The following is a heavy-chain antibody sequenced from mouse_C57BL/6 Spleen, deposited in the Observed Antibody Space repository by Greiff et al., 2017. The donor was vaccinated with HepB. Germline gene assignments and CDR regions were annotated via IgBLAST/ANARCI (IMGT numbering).Heavy chain of an antibody. D-gene: IGHD2-12*01. J-gene: IGHJ4*01. CDR1: GYTFTSYW. V-gene: IGHV1-59*01. Sequence: QVQLQQPGAELVRPGTSVKLSCKASGYTFTSYWMHWVKQRPGQGLEWIGVIDPSDSYTNYNQKFKSKATLTVDTSSSTAYMQLSSLTSEDSAVYYCARYTTGMDYWGQGTSVTVSS. CDR2: IDPSDSYT. CDR3: ARYTTGMDY.